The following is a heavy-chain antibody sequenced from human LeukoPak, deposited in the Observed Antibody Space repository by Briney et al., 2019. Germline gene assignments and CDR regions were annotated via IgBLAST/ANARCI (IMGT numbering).Heavy chain of an antibody. CDR3: ARRGDGGRTFDI. V-gene: IGHV3-53*01. Sequence: PGGSLRLSCAASGFTVSSSYMSWVRQPPGKGLESVSIIYSNNNTYYTGSVKGRFTISRDISNNTLYLQMNSLRAEDTAVYYYARRGDGGRTFDIWGQGTMVTVSS. CDR1: GFTVSSSY. D-gene: IGHD5-24*01. CDR2: IYSNNNT. J-gene: IGHJ3*02.